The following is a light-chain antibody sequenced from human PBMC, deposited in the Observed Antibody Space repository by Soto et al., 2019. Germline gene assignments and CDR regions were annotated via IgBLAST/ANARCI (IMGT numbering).Light chain of an antibody. Sequence: DIQMTQSPSTLSASVGDRVTITCRASQSISSWLAWYQQKPGKAPKLLIYDASSLESGVPSRFSGSGSGTEFPLTISRLQPDDFATYYCQQYNSYPYTFGQGTKLEI. V-gene: IGKV1-5*01. J-gene: IGKJ2*01. CDR2: DAS. CDR3: QQYNSYPYT. CDR1: QSISSW.